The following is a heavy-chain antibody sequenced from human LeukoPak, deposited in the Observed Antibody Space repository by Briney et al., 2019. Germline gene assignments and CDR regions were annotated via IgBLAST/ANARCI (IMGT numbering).Heavy chain of an antibody. D-gene: IGHD6-19*01. V-gene: IGHV1-69*13. Sequence: GASVKVSCKASGGTFSSYAISWVRQAPGQGLEWMGGIIPIFGTANYAQKFQGRVTITADESTSTAYMELSSLRSEDTAVYYCASGREDGQWLGLFDDWGQGTLVTVSS. CDR1: GGTFSSYA. CDR2: IIPIFGTA. J-gene: IGHJ4*02. CDR3: ASGREDGQWLGLFDD.